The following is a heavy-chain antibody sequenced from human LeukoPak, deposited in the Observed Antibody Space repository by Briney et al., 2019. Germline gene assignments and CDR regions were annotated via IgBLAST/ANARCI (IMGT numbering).Heavy chain of an antibody. V-gene: IGHV3-23*01. CDR3: AKGSRARIVVVPAALDY. J-gene: IGHJ4*02. CDR2: ISGSGGST. D-gene: IGHD2-2*01. Sequence: GGSLRLSCAASGFTFSSYAMSWVRQAPGKGLEWVSAISGSGGSTYYADSVKGRFTISRDNSKNTLYLQMNSLRAEDTAVYYCAKGSRARIVVVPAALDYWGQGTLVTVSS. CDR1: GFTFSSYA.